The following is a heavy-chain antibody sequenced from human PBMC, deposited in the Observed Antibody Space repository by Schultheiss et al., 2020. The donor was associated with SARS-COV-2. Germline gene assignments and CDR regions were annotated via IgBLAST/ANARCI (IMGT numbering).Heavy chain of an antibody. CDR3: AKGGRSSSWPFYYYYGMDV. J-gene: IGHJ6*02. Sequence: GGSLRLSCAASGFTFSSYGMHWVRQAPGKGLEWVSYISSSGSTIYYADSVKGRFTISRDNAKNSLYLQMNSLRAEDTAVYYCAKGGRSSSWPFYYYYGMDVWGQGTTVTVSS. D-gene: IGHD6-13*01. CDR2: ISSSGSTI. CDR1: GFTFSSYG. V-gene: IGHV3-48*04.